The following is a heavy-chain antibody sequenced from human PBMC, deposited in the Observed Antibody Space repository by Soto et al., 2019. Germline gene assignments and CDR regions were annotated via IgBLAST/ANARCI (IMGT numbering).Heavy chain of an antibody. CDR3: ARDLLDVLRFFGMEV. CDR1: GFTFSSYG. CDR2: IWYDGSNK. Sequence: GWSLRLSCAASGFTFSSYGMHWVRQAPGKGLEWVAVIWYDGSNKYYADSVKGRFTISRDNSKNTLYLQMNSLRAEDTAVYYCARDLLDVLRFFGMEVWGEGTKVTVSS. J-gene: IGHJ6*02. D-gene: IGHD3-3*01. V-gene: IGHV3-33*01.